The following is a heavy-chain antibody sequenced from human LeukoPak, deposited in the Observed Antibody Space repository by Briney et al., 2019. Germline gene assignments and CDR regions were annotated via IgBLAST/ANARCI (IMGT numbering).Heavy chain of an antibody. V-gene: IGHV3-7*01. D-gene: IGHD3-22*01. Sequence: TGGSLRLSCAASGFTFSSYWMSWVRQAPGKGLEWVATIKQDGSEKYYVDSVKGRFTISRDNAKNSLYLQMNSLRAEDTAVYYCARRGYYDNSGYDYWGQGTLVTVSS. J-gene: IGHJ4*02. CDR1: GFTFSSYW. CDR2: IKQDGSEK. CDR3: ARRGYYDNSGYDY.